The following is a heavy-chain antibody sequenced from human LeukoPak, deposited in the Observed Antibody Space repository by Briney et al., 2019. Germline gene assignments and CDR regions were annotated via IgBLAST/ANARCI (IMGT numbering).Heavy chain of an antibody. CDR2: INPIFGTA. J-gene: IGHJ5*02. D-gene: IGHD2-2*01. Sequence: SVKVSCKASGGTFSSYAISWVRQAPGQGLEWMGGINPIFGTANYAQKFQGRVTITADESTSTAYMELSSLRSEDTAVYYCARGQIVVVPAAMGYGWFDPWGQGTLVTVSS. CDR1: GGTFSSYA. V-gene: IGHV1-69*01. CDR3: ARGQIVVVPAAMGYGWFDP.